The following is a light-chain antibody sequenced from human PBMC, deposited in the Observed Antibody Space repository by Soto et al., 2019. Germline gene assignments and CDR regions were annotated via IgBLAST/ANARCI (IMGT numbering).Light chain of an antibody. CDR2: GAS. Sequence: EIEGAHSPHARCLARGGREPRCSRASQGVSRYLAWYQQKPGRAPRLLICGASSRATGIPDRFGGSGSGTDFTLPLTGLEPEDFAVYYCQQYGSSGTFGQGTKVDI. CDR3: QQYGSSGT. V-gene: IGKV3-20*01. J-gene: IGKJ1*01. CDR1: QGVSRY.